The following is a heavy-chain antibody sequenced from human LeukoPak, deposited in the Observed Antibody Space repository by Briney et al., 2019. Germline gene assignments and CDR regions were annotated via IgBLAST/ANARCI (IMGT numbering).Heavy chain of an antibody. D-gene: IGHD6-6*01. CDR3: ARERIAAQNWFDP. J-gene: IGHJ5*02. CDR2: IRYDGSNK. CDR1: GFTFSSYG. Sequence: AGGSLRLSCAASGFTFSSYGMHWVRQAPGKGLEWVAFIRYDGSNKYYADSVKGRFTISRDNSKNTLYLQMNSLRAEDTAVYYCARERIAAQNWFDPWGQGTLVTVSS. V-gene: IGHV3-30*02.